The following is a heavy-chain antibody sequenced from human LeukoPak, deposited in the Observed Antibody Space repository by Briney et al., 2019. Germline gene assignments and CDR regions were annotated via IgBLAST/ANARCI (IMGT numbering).Heavy chain of an antibody. CDR1: GGSISSGGYY. Sequence: SQTLSLTCTVSGGSISSGGYYWSWIRQPPGKGLEWVGYMYYSGSTYYNPSLKSRVTISVDTSKNQLSLQLRSVTAAATAVDDCARRYCYDSTIDPWGQGTLVTVSS. CDR2: MYYSGST. J-gene: IGHJ5*02. D-gene: IGHD3-22*01. V-gene: IGHV4-30-4*01. CDR3: ARRYCYDSTIDP.